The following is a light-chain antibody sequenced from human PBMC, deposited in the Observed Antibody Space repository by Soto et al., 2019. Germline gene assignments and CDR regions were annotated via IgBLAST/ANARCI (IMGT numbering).Light chain of an antibody. CDR1: QTVSTN. CDR3: RQYTNCPQN. CDR2: GAS. J-gene: IGKJ2*01. V-gene: IGKV3-15*01. Sequence: EIVMTLSQVTLSASPGERATLSCRASQTVSTNLAWYQQRPGQAPRLLIYGASTRVTGIPPRFSGSGSGTDFTLTISSLQSEDFAVYFCRQYTNCPQNFGQGTKLEIK.